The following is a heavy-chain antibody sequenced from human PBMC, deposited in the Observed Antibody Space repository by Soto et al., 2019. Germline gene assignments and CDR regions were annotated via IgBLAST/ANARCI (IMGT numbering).Heavy chain of an antibody. J-gene: IGHJ6*04. V-gene: IGHV4-34*01. CDR2: INHSGST. Sequence: SETLSLTCAVYGGSFSGYYWSWIRQPPGKGLEWIGEINHSGSTNYNPSLKSRVTISVDTSKNQFSLKLSSVTAADTAVYYCARGLYGMDVWGKGTTVTVXS. CDR1: GGSFSGYY. CDR3: ARGLYGMDV.